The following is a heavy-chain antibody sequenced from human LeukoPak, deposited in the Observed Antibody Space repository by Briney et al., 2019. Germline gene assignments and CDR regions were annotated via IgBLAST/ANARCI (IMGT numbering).Heavy chain of an antibody. CDR3: ARVPNQYCTSRCYYTAFDI. D-gene: IGHD2/OR15-2a*01. Sequence: ASVKVSCKASGYTFASYGISWVRQAPEQGLEWMGWISGFNGNTNHAQNLQDRVTMTTDTSTSTAYMELRSLRSDDTAVYFCARVPNQYCTSRCYYTAFDIWGQGTMVTVSS. V-gene: IGHV1-18*01. J-gene: IGHJ3*02. CDR2: ISGFNGNT. CDR1: GYTFASYG.